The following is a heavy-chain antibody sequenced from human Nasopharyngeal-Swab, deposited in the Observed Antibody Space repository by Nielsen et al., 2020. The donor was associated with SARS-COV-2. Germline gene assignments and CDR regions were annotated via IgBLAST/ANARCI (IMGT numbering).Heavy chain of an antibody. D-gene: IGHD4-17*01. CDR2: ISGSGGST. Sequence: GESLKISCAASGFTFSSYAMSWVRQAQGKGLEWVSAISGSGGSTYYADSVKGRFTISRDNSKNTLYLQMNSLRAEDTAVYFRARTTVTTDPGDYWGQGTLVTVSS. CDR1: GFTFSSYA. J-gene: IGHJ4*02. CDR3: ARTTVTTDPGDY. V-gene: IGHV3-23*01.